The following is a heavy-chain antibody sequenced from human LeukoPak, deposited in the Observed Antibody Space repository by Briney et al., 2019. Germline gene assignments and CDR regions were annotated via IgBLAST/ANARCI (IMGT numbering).Heavy chain of an antibody. Sequence: GGSLRLSCAASGFTFSSYAMHWVRQAPGKRLEYVSAISSNGGSTYYANSVKGRFTISRDNSKNTLYLQMGSLRAEDMAVYYCARGLPRPLGYCSGGSCDGWFDPWGQGTLVTVSS. J-gene: IGHJ5*02. CDR3: ARGLPRPLGYCSGGSCDGWFDP. D-gene: IGHD2-15*01. CDR2: ISSNGGST. CDR1: GFTFSSYA. V-gene: IGHV3-64*01.